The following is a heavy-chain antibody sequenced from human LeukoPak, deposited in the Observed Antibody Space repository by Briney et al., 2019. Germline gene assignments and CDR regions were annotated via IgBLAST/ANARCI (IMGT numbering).Heavy chain of an antibody. D-gene: IGHD6-19*01. J-gene: IGHJ4*02. V-gene: IGHV3-9*01. CDR1: GFTFDDYA. CDR3: AKDKAVAGINYFDY. CDR2: INWNSGSI. Sequence: GGSLRLSCAASGFTFDDYAMHWVRQAPGEGLEWVSDINWNSGSIGYPDSVKGRFTNSRDNAKNSLYLQMNSLRAEDTALYYCAKDKAVAGINYFDYWGQGTLVTVSS.